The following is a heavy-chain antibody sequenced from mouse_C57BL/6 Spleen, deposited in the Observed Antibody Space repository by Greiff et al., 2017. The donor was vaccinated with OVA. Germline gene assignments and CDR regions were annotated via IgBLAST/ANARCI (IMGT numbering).Heavy chain of an antibody. CDR1: GYTFTSYW. Sequence: QVQLQQPGAELVKPGASVKLSCKASGYTFTSYWMHWVKQRPGQGLEWIGMIHPNSGSTNYNEKFKSKATLTVDKSSSTAYMQLSSLTSEDSAVYYCARDYGSRGGYAMDYWGQGTSVTVSS. CDR2: IHPNSGST. CDR3: ARDYGSRGGYAMDY. J-gene: IGHJ4*01. D-gene: IGHD1-1*01. V-gene: IGHV1-64*01.